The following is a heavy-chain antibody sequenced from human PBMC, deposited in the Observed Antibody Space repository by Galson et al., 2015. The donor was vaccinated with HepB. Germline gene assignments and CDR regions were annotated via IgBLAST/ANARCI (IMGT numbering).Heavy chain of an antibody. CDR1: GFTFSDYY. V-gene: IGHV3-11*05. J-gene: IGHJ6*02. Sequence: SLRLSCAASGFTFSDYYMSWIRQAPGKGLEWVSYISSSSSYTDYADSVEGRFTISRDNAKNSLYLQMNSLRAEDTAVYYCARESQYSSGWSTPHYYYGMDVWGQGTTVTVSS. CDR3: ARESQYSSGWSTPHYYYGMDV. D-gene: IGHD6-19*01. CDR2: ISSSSSYT.